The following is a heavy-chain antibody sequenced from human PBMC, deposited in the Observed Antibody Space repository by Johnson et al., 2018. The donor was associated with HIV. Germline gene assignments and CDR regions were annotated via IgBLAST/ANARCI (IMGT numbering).Heavy chain of an antibody. D-gene: IGHD4-23*01. J-gene: IGHJ3*02. Sequence: VQLVESGGGLVQSGGSLRLPCTASGFTFDDYGMSWVRQAPGKGLEWVSAISGSGGSTYYADSVKGRFTISRDNSKNTLYLQMNSLRAEDTAVYYCAKDQTVVTYDAFDILCQGTMVTVSS. V-gene: IGHV3-23*04. CDR1: GFTFDDYG. CDR3: AKDQTVVTYDAFDI. CDR2: ISGSGGST.